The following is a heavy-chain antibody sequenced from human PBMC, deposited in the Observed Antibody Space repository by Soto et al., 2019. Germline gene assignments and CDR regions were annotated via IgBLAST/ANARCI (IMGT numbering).Heavy chain of an antibody. V-gene: IGHV1-18*01. J-gene: IGHJ5*02. D-gene: IGHD3-22*01. CDR2: ISAYNGNT. CDR3: ARIGYYYDSSGHRGWFDP. CDR1: GYSFTSYG. Sequence: QVQLVQSGAEVKKPGASVKVSCKASGYSFTSYGISWVRQAPGQRLEWMGWISAYNGNTNYGQKLQGRVTMTTDTSTSTAYMELMSLRSDDTAVYYCARIGYYYDSSGHRGWFDPWGQGTLVTVSS.